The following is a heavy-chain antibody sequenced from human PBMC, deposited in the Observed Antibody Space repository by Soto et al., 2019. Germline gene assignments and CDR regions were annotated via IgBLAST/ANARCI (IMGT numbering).Heavy chain of an antibody. Sequence: QVQLVQSGAEVRKPGASVKVSCKASGYTFTTYDINWVRQATGQGFEWMGWVNPNSGNTGYAQKLQGRLTMTRNTSISTAYMELNSLRSEDTAVYFCVLDYSGSGSYSSWGQGTLVTVSS. CDR2: VNPNSGNT. CDR1: GYTFTTYD. V-gene: IGHV1-8*01. J-gene: IGHJ5*02. D-gene: IGHD3-10*01. CDR3: VLDYSGSGSYSS.